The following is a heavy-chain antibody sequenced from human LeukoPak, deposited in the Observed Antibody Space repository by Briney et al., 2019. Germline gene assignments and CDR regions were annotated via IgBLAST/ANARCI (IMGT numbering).Heavy chain of an antibody. V-gene: IGHV3-23*01. Sequence: GGSLRLSCAASGFTFSSYGMSWVRQAPGKGLEWVSGISGSGDSTYYADSVKGRFTISRDNSKNTLYLQMNSLRAEDTAVYYCARDLDWNDVPFDYWGQGTLVTVSS. CDR1: GFTFSSYG. D-gene: IGHD1-1*01. CDR3: ARDLDWNDVPFDY. J-gene: IGHJ4*02. CDR2: ISGSGDST.